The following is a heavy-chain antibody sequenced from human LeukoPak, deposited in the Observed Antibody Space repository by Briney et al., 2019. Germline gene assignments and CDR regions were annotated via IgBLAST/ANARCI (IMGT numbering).Heavy chain of an antibody. J-gene: IGHJ4*02. D-gene: IGHD4-17*01. Sequence: GGSLRLSCAASGFTFTSDAVSWVRQAPGKGLEWVSSISGSGDNTYYVDSVKGRFTISRDSSKKALYLQMNSLRAEDTAIYYCARFANGDFGWLDFWGQGTLVTVSS. CDR3: ARFANGDFGWLDF. CDR2: ISGSGDNT. V-gene: IGHV3-23*01. CDR1: GFTFTSDA.